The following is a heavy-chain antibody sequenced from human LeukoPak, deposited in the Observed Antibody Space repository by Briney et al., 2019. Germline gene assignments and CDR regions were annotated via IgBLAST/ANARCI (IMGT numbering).Heavy chain of an antibody. D-gene: IGHD3-22*01. J-gene: IGHJ3*02. CDR1: GFTFNIYA. CDR2: ISSSGSTI. CDR3: ARTHYYDSSGNAFDI. Sequence: GGSLRLSCAASGFTFNIYAMSWVRQAPGKGLEWVSYISSSGSTIYYADSVKGRFTISRDNAKNSLYLQMNSLRAEDTAVYYCARTHYYDSSGNAFDIWGQGTMVTVSS. V-gene: IGHV3-48*03.